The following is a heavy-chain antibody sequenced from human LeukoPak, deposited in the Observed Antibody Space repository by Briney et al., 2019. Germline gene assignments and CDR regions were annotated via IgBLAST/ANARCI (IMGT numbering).Heavy chain of an antibody. CDR3: ARDNYAGANWFDP. J-gene: IGHJ5*02. V-gene: IGHV1-69*05. CDR1: GGTFSSYA. D-gene: IGHD1-7*01. Sequence: SVKVSCKASGGTFSSYAISWVRQASGQGLEWMGGIIPIFGTANYAQKFQGRVTITTDESTSTAYMELSSLRSEDTAVYYCARDNYAGANWFDPWGQGTLVTVSS. CDR2: IIPIFGTA.